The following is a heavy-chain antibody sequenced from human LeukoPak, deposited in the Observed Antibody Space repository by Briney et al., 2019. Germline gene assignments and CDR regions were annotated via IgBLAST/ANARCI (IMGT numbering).Heavy chain of an antibody. CDR3: ASGGAVAGTSDY. J-gene: IGHJ4*02. D-gene: IGHD6-19*01. CDR1: GGTFSSYA. CDR2: IIPIFGTA. V-gene: IGHV1-69*06. Sequence: ASVTVSCKASGGTFSSYAISWVRQAPGQGLEWMGGIIPIFGTANYAQKFQGRVTITADKSTSTAYMELSSLRSEDTAVYYCASGGAVAGTSDYWGQGTLVTVSS.